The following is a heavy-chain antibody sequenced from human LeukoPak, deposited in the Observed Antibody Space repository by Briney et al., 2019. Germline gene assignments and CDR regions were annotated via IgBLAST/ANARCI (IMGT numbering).Heavy chain of an antibody. V-gene: IGHV3-15*01. CDR3: TVPPGYCSSTSCYTNYYYYYMDV. D-gene: IGHD2-2*02. CDR1: GFTFSNAW. J-gene: IGHJ6*03. Sequence: GGSLRLSCAASGFTFSNAWMSWVRQAPGKGLEWVGRIKSKTDGGTTDYAAPVKGRFTISRDDSKNTLYLQMNSLKTEDTAVYYCTVPPGYCSSTSCYTNYYYYYMDVWGKGTTVTVSS. CDR2: IKSKTDGGTT.